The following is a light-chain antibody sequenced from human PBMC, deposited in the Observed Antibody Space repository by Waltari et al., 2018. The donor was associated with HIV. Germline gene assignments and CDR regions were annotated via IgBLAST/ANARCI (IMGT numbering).Light chain of an antibody. J-gene: IGLJ3*02. CDR3: VLYMGSGYWL. CDR2: STN. Sequence: QTVVTQEPSLPVSPGGTVTIHCGLTSGSVSTVSYPTWYQLTPGRPPRRLMYSTNTRSSGVPDRFSGSILGNQAALTVTGAQAEDESDYYCVLYMGSGYWLFGGGTRLNVL. V-gene: IGLV8-61*01. CDR1: SGSVSTVSY.